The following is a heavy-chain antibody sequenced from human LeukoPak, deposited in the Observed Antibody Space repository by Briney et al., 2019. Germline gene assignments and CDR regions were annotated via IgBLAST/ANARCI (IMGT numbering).Heavy chain of an antibody. CDR2: INSEGTSI. V-gene: IGHV3-74*03. Sequence: GGSLRLSCAASGFTFSSYWMHWVRQAPGKGLVWVSRINSEGTSITYADSVKGRFTISRDNAKSTLYLQMNSLRAEDTAMYYCARTQNYAFDYWGHGTLVTVSS. CDR1: GFTFSSYW. J-gene: IGHJ4*01. CDR3: ARTQNYAFDY. D-gene: IGHD3-16*01.